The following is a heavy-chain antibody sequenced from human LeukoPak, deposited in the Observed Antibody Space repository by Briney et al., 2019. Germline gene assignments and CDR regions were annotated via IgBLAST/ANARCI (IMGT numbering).Heavy chain of an antibody. Sequence: ASVKVSCKASGGTFSSYAISWVRQAPGQGLEWMGGIIPIFGTANYAQKFQGRVTITADESTSTAYPELSSLTSEDTAVYYCARVVLGRRWLQTSYYYGMDVWGQGTTVTVSS. CDR2: IIPIFGTA. V-gene: IGHV1-69*13. J-gene: IGHJ6*02. CDR3: ARVVLGRRWLQTSYYYGMDV. D-gene: IGHD5-24*01. CDR1: GGTFSSYA.